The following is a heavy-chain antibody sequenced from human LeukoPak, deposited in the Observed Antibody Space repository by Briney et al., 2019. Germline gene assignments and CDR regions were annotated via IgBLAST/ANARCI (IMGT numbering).Heavy chain of an antibody. CDR2: IYTSGST. CDR1: GGSISSYY. CDR3: ARDRDYGGKGWFDP. J-gene: IGHJ5*02. V-gene: IGHV4-4*07. D-gene: IGHD4-23*01. Sequence: PSETLSLTCTVSGGSISSYYWSWIRQPAGKGMEWIGRIYTSGSTNYNPSLKSRVTMSVDTSKTQFSLKLSSVTAADTAVYYCARDRDYGGKGWFDPWGQGTLVTVSS.